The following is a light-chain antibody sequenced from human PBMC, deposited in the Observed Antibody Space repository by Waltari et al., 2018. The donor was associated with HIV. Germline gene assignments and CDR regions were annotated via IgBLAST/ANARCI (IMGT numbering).Light chain of an antibody. J-gene: IGKJ3*01. Sequence: DIQMTQSPSSLSASVGDRVTITCRASQSISFYLNWYQQKPGKAPNLLIYDASSLQSGLPPRFSGSGSGTEFTLTITKLQPEDFATYFCQQSFDVPLVFGPGTRVD. CDR3: QQSFDVPLV. CDR1: QSISFY. CDR2: DAS. V-gene: IGKV1-39*01.